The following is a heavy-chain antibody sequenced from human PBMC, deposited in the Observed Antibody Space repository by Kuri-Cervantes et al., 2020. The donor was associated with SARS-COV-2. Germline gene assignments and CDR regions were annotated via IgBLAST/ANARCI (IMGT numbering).Heavy chain of an antibody. D-gene: IGHD2-8*02. CDR3: AKDRDLVLDY. V-gene: IGHV3-33*03. J-gene: IGHJ4*02. CDR2: IWYGGSNK. CDR1: GFTFSSYG. Sequence: GESLKISCAASGFTFSSYGMHWVRQAPGKGLEWVAVIWYGGSNKYYADSVKGRFTISRDNSKNSLYLQMNSLRAEDTALYYCAKDRDLVLDYWGQGTLVTDSS.